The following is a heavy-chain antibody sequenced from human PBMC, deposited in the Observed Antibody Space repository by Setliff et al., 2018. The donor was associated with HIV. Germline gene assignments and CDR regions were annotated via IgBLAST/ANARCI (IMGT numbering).Heavy chain of an antibody. CDR1: GYSFTSYW. Sequence: PGESLKISCKGSGYSFTSYWIGWVRQMPGKGLDWMGIIYPADSDTRYSPSSQGQVTISADQSVSTAYLQWSSLKASDNAMYYCARHLGLPDATDYMDVWGKGTTVTVSS. CDR2: IYPADSDT. J-gene: IGHJ6*03. CDR3: ARHLGLPDATDYMDV. V-gene: IGHV5-51*01. D-gene: IGHD2-2*01.